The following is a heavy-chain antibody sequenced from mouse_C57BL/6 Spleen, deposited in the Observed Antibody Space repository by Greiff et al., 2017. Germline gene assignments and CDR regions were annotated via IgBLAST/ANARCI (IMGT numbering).Heavy chain of an antibody. CDR3: ARQGYYYGRYFDV. Sequence: QVQLQQPGAELVMPGASVKLSCKASGYTFTSYWMHWVKQRPGQGLEWIGEIDPSDSYTNYNQKFKGKSTLTVDKSSSTAYMQLSSLTSEDSAVXYCARQGYYYGRYFDVWGTGTTVTVSS. V-gene: IGHV1-69*01. CDR1: GYTFTSYW. J-gene: IGHJ1*03. CDR2: IDPSDSYT. D-gene: IGHD1-1*01.